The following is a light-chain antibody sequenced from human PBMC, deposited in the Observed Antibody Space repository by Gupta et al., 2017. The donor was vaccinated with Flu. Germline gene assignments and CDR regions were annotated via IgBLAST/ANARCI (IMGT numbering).Light chain of an antibody. J-gene: IGKJ2*01. Sequence: QLPQSPSSLSASVGDRITITCRASQAIGTWLAWNQQRPGKAPKSLIHAASSLQSGVPSRFSGSGSGTDFTLTISSLQPEDVGTYYCQQYATNPPTFGPGTKVDIK. V-gene: IGKV1D-16*01. CDR2: AAS. CDR3: QQYATNPPT. CDR1: QAIGTW.